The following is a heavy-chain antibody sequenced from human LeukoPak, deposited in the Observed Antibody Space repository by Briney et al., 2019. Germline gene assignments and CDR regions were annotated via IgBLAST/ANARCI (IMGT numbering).Heavy chain of an antibody. CDR3: TTDLVWVGATTGNYYMDV. CDR1: GFTFSSYS. Sequence: PGGSLRLSCAASGFTFSSYSMNWVRQAPGKGLEWVSSISSSSSYIYYADSVKGRFTISRDNAKNSLYLQMNSLRAEDTAVYYCTTDLVWVGATTGNYYMDVWGKGTTVTVSS. D-gene: IGHD1-26*01. V-gene: IGHV3-21*01. J-gene: IGHJ6*03. CDR2: ISSSSSYI.